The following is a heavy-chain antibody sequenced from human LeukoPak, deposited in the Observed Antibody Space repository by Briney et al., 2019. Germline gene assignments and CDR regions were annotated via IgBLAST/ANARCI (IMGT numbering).Heavy chain of an antibody. J-gene: IGHJ3*02. Sequence: GASLKVSCKASGYTFTSYAVHWVRQAPGQRLEWMGWINAGSGNTKYSQKFQGRVTITRDTSASTAYMELSSLRSEDTAVYYCVRIDYSNAFDIWGQGTMVTVSS. CDR3: VRIDYSNAFDI. D-gene: IGHD4-11*01. CDR2: INAGSGNT. CDR1: GYTFTSYA. V-gene: IGHV1-3*01.